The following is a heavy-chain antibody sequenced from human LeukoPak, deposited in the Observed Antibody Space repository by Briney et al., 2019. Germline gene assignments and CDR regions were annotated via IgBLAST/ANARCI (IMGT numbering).Heavy chain of an antibody. Sequence: GGSLKLSCAASGFSFSAYWMTWVRQAPGTGLEWVANINQAGTETYYGDRVKGRFTISRDNAKNLLYLQMNSLRAEDTAVYYCARFGYVAAVDLWGQGTLVTVSS. D-gene: IGHD2-15*01. CDR3: ARFGYVAAVDL. CDR2: INQAGTET. CDR1: GFSFSAYW. V-gene: IGHV3-7*01. J-gene: IGHJ4*02.